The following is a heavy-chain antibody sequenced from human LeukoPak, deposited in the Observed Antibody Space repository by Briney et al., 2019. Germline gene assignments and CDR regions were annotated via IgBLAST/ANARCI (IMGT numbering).Heavy chain of an antibody. CDR1: GFIFDNYA. V-gene: IGHV3-43*02. CDR2: ISGDGGST. CDR3: ARESETSGWYDY. D-gene: IGHD6-19*01. J-gene: IGHJ4*02. Sequence: GGSLRLSCAAPGFIFDNYAIHWVRQAPGKGLEWISLISGDGGSTFYADSVRGRFTISRDNTRKSLSLQMSSLRSQDTALYYCARESETSGWYDYWGQGTLVTVSS.